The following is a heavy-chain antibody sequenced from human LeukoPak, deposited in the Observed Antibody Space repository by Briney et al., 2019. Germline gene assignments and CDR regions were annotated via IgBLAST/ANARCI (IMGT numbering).Heavy chain of an antibody. D-gene: IGHD3-9*01. CDR1: GFTFNTFN. V-gene: IGHV3-21*01. CDR3: ARGHYDVLAASYKWTPDY. J-gene: IGHJ4*02. Sequence: GGSLRLSGAASGFTFNTFNMNWFCQAPGKGLEWVSSITSGGDYIYYADSVKGRFTTSRDNAKNSLSLQLNSLRVEDTAVYYCARGHYDVLAASYKWTPDYWGQGTLVTVSS. CDR2: ITSGGDYI.